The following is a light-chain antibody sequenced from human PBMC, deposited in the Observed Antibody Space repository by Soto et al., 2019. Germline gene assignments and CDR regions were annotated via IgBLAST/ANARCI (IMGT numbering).Light chain of an antibody. V-gene: IGKV3-11*01. CDR2: DTS. Sequence: EIVLIQSPATLSLSAGESATLSCRASQRVSGYLAWYQQRPGQAPRLLIYDTSNRATGVPARFSGSRSGTDFTLTISSLESEDFAVYYCQQYSSWPPAFGQGTHLDMK. J-gene: IGKJ5*01. CDR3: QQYSSWPPA. CDR1: QRVSGY.